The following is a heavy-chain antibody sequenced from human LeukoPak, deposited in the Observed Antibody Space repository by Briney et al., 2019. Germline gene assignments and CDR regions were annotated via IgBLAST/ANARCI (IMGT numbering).Heavy chain of an antibody. D-gene: IGHD4-23*01. CDR2: IHYSGTT. CDR3: ARDPVYGGKGLGP. CDR1: GDSVSSGNYF. V-gene: IGHV4-61*01. J-gene: IGHJ5*02. Sequence: SETLSLTCTVSGDSVSSGNYFWTWIRQPPGKGLEWIGNIHYSGTTNYSPSFKSRVTMSVDTSKNQFSLKLNSVTAADTAVYYCARDPVYGGKGLGPWGQGTLVTVSS.